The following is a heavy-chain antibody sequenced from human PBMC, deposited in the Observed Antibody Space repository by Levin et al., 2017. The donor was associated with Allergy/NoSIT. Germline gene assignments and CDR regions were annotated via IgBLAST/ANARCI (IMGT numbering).Heavy chain of an antibody. J-gene: IGHJ4*02. V-gene: IGHV7-4-1*02. Sequence: ASVKVSCKASGYTFSTYDMNWVRQAPGQGLDWMGWINTNTGNPTHAQGFTGRFVFSLDTSVSTAYLQISSLKAEDTAVYYCARDKGVGQWLVDYWGQGTLVTVSS. D-gene: IGHD6-19*01. CDR1: GYTFSTYD. CDR3: ARDKGVGQWLVDY. CDR2: INTNTGNP.